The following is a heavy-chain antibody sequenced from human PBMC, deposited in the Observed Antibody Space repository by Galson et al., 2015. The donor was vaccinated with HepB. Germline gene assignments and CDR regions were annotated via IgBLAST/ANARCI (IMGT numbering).Heavy chain of an antibody. CDR3: AKITDSSAYLCPIDV. CDR2: ISGSGATT. Sequence: SLRLSCAASGFTFVSYPMSWVRQAPGKGLEWVSGISGSGATTYYADSVRGRFTISRDNSKNTLYLQMNSLRAEDTAVYYCAKITDSSAYLCPIDVWGQGTTVTVSS. D-gene: IGHD3-22*01. CDR1: GFTFVSYP. V-gene: IGHV3-23*01. J-gene: IGHJ6*02.